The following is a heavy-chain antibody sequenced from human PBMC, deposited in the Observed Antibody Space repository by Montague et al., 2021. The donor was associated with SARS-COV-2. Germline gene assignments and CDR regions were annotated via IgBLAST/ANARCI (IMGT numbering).Heavy chain of an antibody. Sequence: SETLSLTCAVYGGSFSGYYWSWIRQPPGKGLEWIGEINYSGSANXXPSLKSRVTISVDTSKNQFSLKLSSVTAADTAVYYCAIPMVRGFSRAFDIWGQGTMVTVSS. CDR1: GGSFSGYY. V-gene: IGHV4-34*01. J-gene: IGHJ3*02. CDR2: INYSGSA. CDR3: AIPMVRGFSRAFDI. D-gene: IGHD3-10*01.